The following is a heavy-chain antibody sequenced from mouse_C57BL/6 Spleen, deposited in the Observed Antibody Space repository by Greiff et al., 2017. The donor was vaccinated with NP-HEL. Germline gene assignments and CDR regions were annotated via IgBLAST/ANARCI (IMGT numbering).Heavy chain of an antibody. CDR1: GFTFSDYY. V-gene: IGHV5-16*01. CDR3: DRAALVATSYFDY. D-gene: IGHD1-1*01. J-gene: IGHJ2*01. Sequence: EVKLMESEGGLVQPGSSMKLSCTASGFTFSDYYMAWVRQVPEKGLEWVANINYDGSSTYYLDSLKSRFIISKDNAKNIPYLQMSSLKSEDTATYYCDRAALVATSYFDYWGQGTTLTVSS. CDR2: INYDGSST.